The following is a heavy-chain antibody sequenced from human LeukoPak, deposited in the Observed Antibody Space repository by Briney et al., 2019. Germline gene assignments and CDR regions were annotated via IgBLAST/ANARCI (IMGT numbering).Heavy chain of an antibody. Sequence: GGSLRLSCAASGFTFSSYSVNWVRQAPGKGLEWVSSISSSSSYIYYADSVKGRFTISRDNAKNSLYLQMNSLRAEDTAVYYCARVVFGVVGSYYFDYWGQGTLVTVSS. CDR1: GFTFSSYS. D-gene: IGHD3-3*01. CDR2: ISSSSSYI. V-gene: IGHV3-21*01. J-gene: IGHJ4*02. CDR3: ARVVFGVVGSYYFDY.